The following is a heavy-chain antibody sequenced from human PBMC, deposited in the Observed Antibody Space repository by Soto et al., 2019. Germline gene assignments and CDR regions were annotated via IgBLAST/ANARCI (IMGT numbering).Heavy chain of an antibody. CDR3: ARGAYMIVVVMGGEDAFDI. CDR2: ISYDGSNK. D-gene: IGHD3-22*01. CDR1: GFTVSTYA. V-gene: IGHV3-30-3*01. Sequence: PGPYLRLSYESSGFTVSTYAMHWIRQDPGKGLEWVAVISYDGSNKYYADSVKGRFTISRDNSKNTLYLQMNSLRAEDTAVYYCARGAYMIVVVMGGEDAFDIWGQGT. J-gene: IGHJ3*02.